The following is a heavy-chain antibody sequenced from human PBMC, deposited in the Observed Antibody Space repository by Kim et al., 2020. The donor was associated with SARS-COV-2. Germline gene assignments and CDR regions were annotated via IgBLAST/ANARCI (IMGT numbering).Heavy chain of an antibody. D-gene: IGHD2-21*02. CDR2: SKSKTNGGTT. Sequence: GGSLRLSCAASGFTFRNAWMNWVRQAPGKGLEWVGRSKSKTNGGTTGYAAPVKGRFTISRDDSKNTLYLQMNSLKTEDTAVYYCTSDLGDYWGGDCYSRVWGPGTTVTVSS. CDR3: TSDLGDYWGGDCYSRV. CDR1: GFTFRNAW. V-gene: IGHV3-15*01. J-gene: IGHJ6*02.